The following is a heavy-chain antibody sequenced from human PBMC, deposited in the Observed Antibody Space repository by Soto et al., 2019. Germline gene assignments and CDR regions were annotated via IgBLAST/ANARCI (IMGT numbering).Heavy chain of an antibody. D-gene: IGHD2-15*01. Sequence: SETLSLTCTVSGGSISSGGYYWSWIRQQPGKGLEWIGYIYYSGSTYYNPSLKSRVTISVDTSKNQFSLKLSSVTAADTAVYYCARDYCSGGSCYSFPGAFDIWGQGTMVTVSS. CDR2: IYYSGST. CDR1: GGSISSGGYY. V-gene: IGHV4-31*03. CDR3: ARDYCSGGSCYSFPGAFDI. J-gene: IGHJ3*02.